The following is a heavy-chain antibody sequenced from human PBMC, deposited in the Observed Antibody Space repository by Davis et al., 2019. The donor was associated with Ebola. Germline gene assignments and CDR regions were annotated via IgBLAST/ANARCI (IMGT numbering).Heavy chain of an antibody. CDR3: ARHSEGGGSTSSTSYYYYYMDV. CDR2: IDPSDSYT. J-gene: IGHJ6*03. CDR1: GYSFTSYW. D-gene: IGHD2-2*01. Sequence: PGGSLRLSCKGSGYSFTSYWISWVRQMPGKGLEWMGRIDPSDSYTNYSPSFQGHVTISADKSISTAYLQWGSLKASDTAMYYCARHSEGGGSTSSTSYYYYYMDVWGKGTTVTVSS. V-gene: IGHV5-10-1*01.